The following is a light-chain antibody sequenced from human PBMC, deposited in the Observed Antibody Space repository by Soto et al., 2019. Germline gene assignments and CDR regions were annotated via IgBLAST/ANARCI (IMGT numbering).Light chain of an antibody. J-gene: IGKJ5*01. Sequence: EIVWTQSPGTLSPSPGERASLSCRAIQSVSNNYLAWYQQNPGQAPRLLIYGASNRATGIPDRFSGSGSETDFTLTISRLEPEDFALYYCQQYCSPAPITLGQRTPLEI. CDR2: GAS. CDR1: QSVSNNY. V-gene: IGKV3-20*01. CDR3: QQYCSPAPIT.